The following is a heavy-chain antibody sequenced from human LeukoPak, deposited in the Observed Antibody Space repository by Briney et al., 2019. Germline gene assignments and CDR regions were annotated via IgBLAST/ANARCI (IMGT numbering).Heavy chain of an antibody. V-gene: IGHV3-30*04. CDR1: GFTFSSYV. CDR2: ISYDGSNK. D-gene: IGHD6-6*01. Sequence: PGGSLRLSCAASGFTFSSYVMNWVRQAPGKGLEWVAVISYDGSNKYYADSVKGRFTISRDNSKNTLYLQMNSLRAEDTAVYYCARELIFVVEYSSSSYWGQGTLVTVSS. J-gene: IGHJ4*02. CDR3: ARELIFVVEYSSSSY.